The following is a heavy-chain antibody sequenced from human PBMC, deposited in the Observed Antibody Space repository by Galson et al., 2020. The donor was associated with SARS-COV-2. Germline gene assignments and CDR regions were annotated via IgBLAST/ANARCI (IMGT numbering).Heavy chain of an antibody. Sequence: SGPRLVKPTQTLTLTCTFSGFSLSTSGVGVGWIRQPPGKALEWLALIYWDDDKRYSPSLKSRLTITKDTSKNQVVLTMTNMDPVDTATYYCARRNILLGWPPFDYWGQGTLVTVSS. V-gene: IGHV2-5*02. CDR2: IYWDDDK. CDR1: GFSLSTSGVG. J-gene: IGHJ4*02. CDR3: ARRNILLGWPPFDY.